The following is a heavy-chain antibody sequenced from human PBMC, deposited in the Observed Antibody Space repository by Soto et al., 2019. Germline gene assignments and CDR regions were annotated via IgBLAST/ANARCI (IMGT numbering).Heavy chain of an antibody. CDR2: IYYSGST. D-gene: IGHD3-3*01. CDR1: GGSISSGGYY. CDR3: ARAVTIFYAFEI. V-gene: IGHV4-31*03. J-gene: IGHJ3*02. Sequence: TLSLTCTVSGGSISSGGYYWIWLRQHPGKGLEWFGYIYYSGSTYYNPSLKSRVTISVYTSKNQFSLKLSSVTAADTAVYYCARAVTIFYAFEIWGQGTMVTVSS.